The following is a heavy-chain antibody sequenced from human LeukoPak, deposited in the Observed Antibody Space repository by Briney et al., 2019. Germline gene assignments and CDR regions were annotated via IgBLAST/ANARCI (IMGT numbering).Heavy chain of an antibody. CDR2: MNPNSGNT. V-gene: IGHV1-8*01. CDR3: TREAKMGEDDY. D-gene: IGHD3-16*01. J-gene: IGHJ4*02. CDR1: GYTFTTYD. Sequence: ASVKVSCKASGYTFTTYDINWVRQATGQGLEWMGWMNPNSGNTGYAQKFQGRVTMTRNTSIATAYMELSSLRSEDTAVYYCTREAKMGEDDYWGQGTLVTVSS.